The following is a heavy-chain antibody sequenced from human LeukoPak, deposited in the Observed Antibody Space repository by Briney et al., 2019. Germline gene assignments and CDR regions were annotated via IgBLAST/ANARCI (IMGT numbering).Heavy chain of an antibody. D-gene: IGHD6-19*01. CDR1: GGSFSGYY. CDR3: ARDSSGWYYDY. Sequence: SETLSLTCAVYGGSFSGYYWSWIRQPPGKGLEWIGEINHSGSTNYNPSLKSRVTISVDTSKNQFSLKLSSVTAADAAVYYCARDSSGWYYDYWGQGTLVTVSS. J-gene: IGHJ4*02. CDR2: INHSGST. V-gene: IGHV4-34*01.